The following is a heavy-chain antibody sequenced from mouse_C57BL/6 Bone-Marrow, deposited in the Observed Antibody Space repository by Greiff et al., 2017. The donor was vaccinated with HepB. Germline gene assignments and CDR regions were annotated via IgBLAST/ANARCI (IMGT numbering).Heavy chain of an antibody. V-gene: IGHV14-4*01. CDR1: GFNIKDDY. CDR3: TTPITTVVATGDDWYFDV. CDR2: IDPENGDT. D-gene: IGHD1-1*01. J-gene: IGHJ1*03. Sequence: VQLQQSGAELVRPGASVKLSCTASGFNIKDDYMHWVKQRPEQGLEWIGWIDPENGDTEYASKFQGQATITADTSSNTAYLQLSSLTSEDTAVYYCTTPITTVVATGDDWYFDVWGTGTTVTVSS.